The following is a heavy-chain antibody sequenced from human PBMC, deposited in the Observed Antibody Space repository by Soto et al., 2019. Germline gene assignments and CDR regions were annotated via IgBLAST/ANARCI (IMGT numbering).Heavy chain of an antibody. Sequence: GGSLRLSCAASGFTFSNAWMSWVRQAPGKGLEWVGRIKSKTDGGTTDYAAPVKGRFTISRDDSKNTLYLQMNSLKTEDTAVYYCTGPLGSTMVRGVIISPLRYYYYGMDVWGQGTTVTVSS. V-gene: IGHV3-15*01. CDR1: GFTFSNAW. J-gene: IGHJ6*02. D-gene: IGHD3-10*01. CDR3: TGPLGSTMVRGVIISPLRYYYYGMDV. CDR2: IKSKTDGGTT.